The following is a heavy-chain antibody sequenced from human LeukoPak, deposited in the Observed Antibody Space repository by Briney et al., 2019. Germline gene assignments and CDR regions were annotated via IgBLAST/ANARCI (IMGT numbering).Heavy chain of an antibody. Sequence: ASVKVSCKASGYTFTGYYMHWVRQAPGQGLEWMGWINPNSGGTNYAQKFQGRVTITADESTSTAYMELSSLRSEDTAVYYCARDSIPSYCSSTSCYANYYYYYMDVWGKGTTVTISS. CDR1: GYTFTGYY. J-gene: IGHJ6*03. D-gene: IGHD2-2*01. CDR3: ARDSIPSYCSSTSCYANYYYYYMDV. CDR2: INPNSGGT. V-gene: IGHV1-2*02.